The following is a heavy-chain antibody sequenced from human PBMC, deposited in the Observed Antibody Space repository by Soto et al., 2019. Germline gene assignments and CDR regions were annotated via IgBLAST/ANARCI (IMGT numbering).Heavy chain of an antibody. V-gene: IGHV3-21*01. CDR2: ISSSSYI. CDR3: ARDLQAQIYCISTSCYAGSDYYYGMDV. Sequence: GGALRLSCAASGFTFSSYSMNWVRQAPGKGLEWVSSISSSSYIYYADSVKGRFTISRDNAKNSLYLQMNSLRAEDTAVYYCARDLQAQIYCISTSCYAGSDYYYGMDVWGQGTTVTVSS. CDR1: GFTFSSYS. D-gene: IGHD2-2*01. J-gene: IGHJ6*02.